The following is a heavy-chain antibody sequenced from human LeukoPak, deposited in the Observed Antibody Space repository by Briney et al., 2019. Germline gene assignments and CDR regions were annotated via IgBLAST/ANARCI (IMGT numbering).Heavy chain of an antibody. CDR3: ARNSNYDFWSGYYTPSPIDY. CDR2: ISGSGSTI. D-gene: IGHD3-3*01. V-gene: IGHV3-11*04. Sequence: GGSLRLSCAASGFTFSDYYMSWIRRAPGKGLEWVSYISGSGSTIYYADSVKGRFTISRDNAKNSLYLQMNSLRAEDTAVYYCARNSNYDFWSGYYTPSPIDYWGQGTLVTVSS. J-gene: IGHJ4*02. CDR1: GFTFSDYY.